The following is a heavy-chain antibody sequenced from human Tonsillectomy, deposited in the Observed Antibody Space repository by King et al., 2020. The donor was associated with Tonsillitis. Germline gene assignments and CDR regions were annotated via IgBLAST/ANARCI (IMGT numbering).Heavy chain of an antibody. V-gene: IGHV3-48*02. CDR1: GFSFSYYS. Sequence: VQLVESGGGLVQPGGSLRLSCAASGFSFSYYSMNWVRQAPGKGLEWLSYINEDSSFIYYAESVKGRFTISRDNAKNSMYLQMSSLRDEDAAVYYCARDSGRLARTSALDIWGQGTMVTVSS. J-gene: IGHJ3*02. D-gene: IGHD1-26*01. CDR2: INEDSSFI. CDR3: ARDSGRLARTSALDI.